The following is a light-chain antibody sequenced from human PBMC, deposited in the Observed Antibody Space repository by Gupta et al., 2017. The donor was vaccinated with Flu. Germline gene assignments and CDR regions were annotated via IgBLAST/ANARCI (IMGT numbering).Light chain of an antibody. CDR1: QSLLHTNGFNY. CDR3: MQALKTPPIT. Sequence: VVTQSPLSLSVTPGASASIPCRSSQSLLHTNGFNYLDWYLQKPGQSPQLLIYLASNRASGGPDRLSASGSGADCTLKISSVEAEDVGVDYCMQALKTPPITFGQGTRLEI. CDR2: LAS. V-gene: IGKV2-28*01. J-gene: IGKJ5*01.